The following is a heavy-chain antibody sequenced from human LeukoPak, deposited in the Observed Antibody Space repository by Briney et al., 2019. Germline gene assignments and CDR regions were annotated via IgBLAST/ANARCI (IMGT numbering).Heavy chain of an antibody. CDR1: GFIVSRYW. CDR2: IKEDGSEK. J-gene: IGHJ4*02. D-gene: IGHD2-15*01. Sequence: PGGSLRLSCAASGFIVSRYWMGWVRQAPGKGLEWVADIKEDGSEKHCVDSVKGRFTISRDNAENSLYLQMNSLRAEDTAIYYCARDLGVCSGGTCYSVYDYWGQGTLVTVSS. V-gene: IGHV3-7*01. CDR3: ARDLGVCSGGTCYSVYDY.